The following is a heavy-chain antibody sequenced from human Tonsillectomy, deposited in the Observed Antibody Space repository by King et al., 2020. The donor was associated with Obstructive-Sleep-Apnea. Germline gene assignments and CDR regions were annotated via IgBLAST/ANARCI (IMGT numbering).Heavy chain of an antibody. CDR2: SYYIGST. J-gene: IGHJ5*02. V-gene: IGHV4-39*07. D-gene: IGHD2-15*01. Sequence: QLQESGPGLVKPSETLSLTCTVSGGSISSSSYYWGWIRQPPGKGLECIGSSYYIGSTYYNPSLNSRVTISVDTSKNQFSLTLSSVAAADTAVYYCARDSEHCSGGSCYSSQDWFDPWGQGTLVTVSS. CDR3: ARDSEHCSGGSCYSSQDWFDP. CDR1: GGSISSSSYY.